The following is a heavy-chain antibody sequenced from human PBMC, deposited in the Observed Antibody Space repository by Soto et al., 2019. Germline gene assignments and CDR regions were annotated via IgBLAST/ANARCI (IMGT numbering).Heavy chain of an antibody. CDR3: ARRGKPRRKFDY. V-gene: IGHV4-39*01. D-gene: IGHD3-16*01. CDR1: GGSISSSSYY. CDR2: IYYSGGT. Sequence: SETLSLTCTVSGGSISSSSYYWGWIRQPPGKGLEWIGSIYYSGGTYYNPSLKSRVTISVDTSKNQFSLKLSSVTAADTAVYYCARRGKPRRKFDYWGQGTLVTVSS. J-gene: IGHJ4*02.